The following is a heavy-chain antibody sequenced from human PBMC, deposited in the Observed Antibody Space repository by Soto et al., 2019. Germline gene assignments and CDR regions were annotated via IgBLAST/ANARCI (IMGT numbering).Heavy chain of an antibody. CDR2: IIPIFGTA. CDR3: ARDGGRHSGGIDY. J-gene: IGHJ4*02. CDR1: GGNFSKLS. Sequence: QVQLVQSWGEVKKAGASVEVPFKGFGGNFSKLSIQRVRPAPGQGLEWMGEIIPIFGTANYAQKFQGRVTITADESTSTAYMELSSLRSEDTAVYYCARDGGRHSGGIDYWGQGTLVTVSS. D-gene: IGHD1-26*01. V-gene: IGHV1-69*01.